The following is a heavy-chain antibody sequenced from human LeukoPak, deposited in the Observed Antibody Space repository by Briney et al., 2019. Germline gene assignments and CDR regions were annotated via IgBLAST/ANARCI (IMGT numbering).Heavy chain of an antibody. CDR2: IYYSGST. CDR1: GGSISSNNYY. D-gene: IGHD5-24*01. J-gene: IGHJ4*02. V-gene: IGHV4-39*01. CDR3: ARHRDGPNTPFDY. Sequence: PSETLSLTCTVFGGSISSNNYYWGWIRQPPGKGLEWIGTIYYSGSTYYKPSLKSRVTISVDTSKNLFSLKLSSVTAADTAVYYCARHRDGPNTPFDYWGQGTLVTVSS.